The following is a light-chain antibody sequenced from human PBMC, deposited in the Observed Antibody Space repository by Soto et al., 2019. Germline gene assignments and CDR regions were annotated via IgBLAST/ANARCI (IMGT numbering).Light chain of an antibody. CDR2: DAF. CDR1: QSVSSF. V-gene: IGKV3-11*01. CDR3: QQRFNWPLT. J-gene: IGKJ5*01. Sequence: EIVLTQSPATLSLSPGERATLSCRASQSVSSFLAWYQQQPGQAPRLLIYDAFNRATGVPARFSGSGSGTDFTLTISSPEPEDFAVYYCQQRFNWPLTFGQGTRLEIK.